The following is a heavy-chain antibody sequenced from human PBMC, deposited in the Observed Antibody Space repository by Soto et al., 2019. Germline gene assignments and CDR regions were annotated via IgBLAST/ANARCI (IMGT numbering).Heavy chain of an antibody. CDR2: MSGGST. D-gene: IGHD3-22*01. CDR3: AKVYGRIYDSSGYYYDY. J-gene: IGHJ4*02. CDR1: GFTFSSYA. V-gene: IGHV3-23*01. Sequence: GGSLRLSCAASGFTFSSYAMTWVRQAPGKGLEWVSAMSGGSTYYADSVKGRFTISRDNSKNTLYLQMNSLRAEDTAVYYCAKVYGRIYDSSGYYYDYWGQGTLVTVSS.